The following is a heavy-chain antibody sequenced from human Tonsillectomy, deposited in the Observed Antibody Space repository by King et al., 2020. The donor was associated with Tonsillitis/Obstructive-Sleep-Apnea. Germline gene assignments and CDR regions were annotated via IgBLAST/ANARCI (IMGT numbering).Heavy chain of an antibody. J-gene: IGHJ4*02. CDR2: IKSKTDGGTT. D-gene: IGHD3-3*01. Sequence: VQLVESGGGLVKPGGSLRLSCAASGFTFSNAWMSWVRQAPGKGLEWVGRIKSKTDGGTTDYAAPVKGRFTISRDESKNTLYLHMNSLKTEDTAVYYCTPYPLEYDFWSGYYEADYWGQGTLVTVSS. V-gene: IGHV3-15*01. CDR1: GFTFSNAW. CDR3: TPYPLEYDFWSGYYEADY.